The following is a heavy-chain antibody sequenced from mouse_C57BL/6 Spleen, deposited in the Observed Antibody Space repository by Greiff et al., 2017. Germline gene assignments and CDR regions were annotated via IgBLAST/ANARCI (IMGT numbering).Heavy chain of an antibody. Sequence: QVQLKQSGAELVRPGASVKLSCKASGYTFTDYYINWVKQRPGQGLEWIARIYPGSGNTYYNEKFKGKDTLTAEKSSSTAYMQLSSLTSEDSAVLFCARGGYSAWFAYRGQGNLVT. CDR1: GYTFTDYY. J-gene: IGHJ3*01. CDR2: IYPGSGNT. CDR3: ARGGYSAWFAY. D-gene: IGHD2-3*01. V-gene: IGHV1-76*01.